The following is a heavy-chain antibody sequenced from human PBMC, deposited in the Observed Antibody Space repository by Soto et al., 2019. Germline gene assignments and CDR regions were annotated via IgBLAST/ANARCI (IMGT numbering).Heavy chain of an antibody. CDR1: GFTFSSYG. CDR2: IWYDGSNK. D-gene: IGHD3-3*01. V-gene: IGHV3-33*01. CDR3: ARERAGFGDFYYYYMDV. Sequence: QVQLVESGGGVVQPGRSLRLSCAASGFTFSSYGMHWVRQAPGKGLEWVAVIWYDGSNKYYADSVKGRLTISRDNSKNTLYLQMNSLSAEDTAVYYCARERAGFGDFYYYYMDVWGKGTTVTVSS. J-gene: IGHJ6*03.